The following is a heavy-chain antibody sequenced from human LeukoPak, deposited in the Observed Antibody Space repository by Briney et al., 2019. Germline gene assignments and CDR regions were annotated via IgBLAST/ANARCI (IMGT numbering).Heavy chain of an antibody. Sequence: GGSLRLSCAASGFTFSSYAMNGVRQAPGKGGEWVSTISGGGGSTYYADSVKGRFTISRDNYKNTLYLQMNSLRAEDTAVYYCAKGAKRLGYCSGGTCYSNYDYYYMDVWGKGTTVTISS. V-gene: IGHV3-23*01. CDR3: AKGAKRLGYCSGGTCYSNYDYYYMDV. CDR1: GFTFSSYA. D-gene: IGHD2-15*01. J-gene: IGHJ6*03. CDR2: ISGGGGST.